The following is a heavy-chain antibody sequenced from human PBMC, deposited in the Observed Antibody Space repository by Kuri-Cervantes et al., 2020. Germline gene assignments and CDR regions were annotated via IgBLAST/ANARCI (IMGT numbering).Heavy chain of an antibody. CDR2: IDSGDNT. Sequence: ETLSLTCSVSGYSISSGYYWGWIRQPPGKGLEWVSMIDSGDNTYYADSGKGRFTISRDTSKNMVYLQMSSLSAEDTAVYYCARGWCDKWGQGTLVTVSS. CDR3: ARGWCDK. V-gene: IGHV3-53*01. CDR1: GYSISSGYY. D-gene: IGHD4/OR15-4a*01. J-gene: IGHJ4*02.